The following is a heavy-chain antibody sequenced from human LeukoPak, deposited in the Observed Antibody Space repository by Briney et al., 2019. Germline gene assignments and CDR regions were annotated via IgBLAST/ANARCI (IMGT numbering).Heavy chain of an antibody. J-gene: IGHJ4*02. Sequence: PGGSLRLSCTASGFTFGDYAMSWVRQAPGKGLEWVGFIRSKAYGGTTEYAASVKGRFTISRDDSKSIAYLQVNSLKTEDTAVYYCTREGRGYSYGLLDYWGQGTLVTVSS. CDR2: IRSKAYGGTT. CDR1: GFTFGDYA. CDR3: TREGRGYSYGLLDY. D-gene: IGHD5-18*01. V-gene: IGHV3-49*04.